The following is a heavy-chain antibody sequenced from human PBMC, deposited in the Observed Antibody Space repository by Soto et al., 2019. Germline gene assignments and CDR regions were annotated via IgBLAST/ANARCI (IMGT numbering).Heavy chain of an antibody. CDR2: IYYSGST. V-gene: IGHV4-61*01. Sequence: PSETLSLTCTVSGGSVSSGSYYWSWIRQPPGKGLEWIGYIYYSGSTNYNPSLKSRVTISVDTSKNQFSLKLSSVTAADTAVYYCARGVQLKPFDYWGQGTLVTVSS. CDR3: ARGVQLKPFDY. J-gene: IGHJ4*02. D-gene: IGHD1-1*01. CDR1: GGSVSSGSYY.